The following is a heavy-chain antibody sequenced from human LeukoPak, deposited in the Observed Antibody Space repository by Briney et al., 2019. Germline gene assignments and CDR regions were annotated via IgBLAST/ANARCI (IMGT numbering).Heavy chain of an antibody. CDR1: GFTFSSYS. CDR3: ARDPAVPKDYYFDY. Sequence: PGGSLRLSCAASGFTFSSYSMNWVRQAPGKGLEWVSSISSSSSYIYYADSVKGRFTISRDNAKNSLYLQMNSLRAEDTAVYYCARDPAVPKDYYFDYWGQGTLVTVSS. V-gene: IGHV3-21*01. J-gene: IGHJ4*02. D-gene: IGHD6-6*01. CDR2: ISSSSSYI.